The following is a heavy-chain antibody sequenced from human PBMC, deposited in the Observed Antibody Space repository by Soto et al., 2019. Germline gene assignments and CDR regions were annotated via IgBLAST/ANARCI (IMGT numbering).Heavy chain of an antibody. J-gene: IGHJ4*02. V-gene: IGHV3-15*07. CDR1: GFTFSNAW. CDR2: IKSKTDGGTT. Sequence: EVQLVESGGGLVKPGGSLRLSCAASGFTFSNAWMNWVRQAPGKGLEWVGRIKSKTDGGTTDYAAPVKGRFTISRDDSKNTLYLQMNSLKTEDTAVYYCTTGDLYDSRGYYGGYWGQGTLVTVSS. CDR3: TTGDLYDSRGYYGGY. D-gene: IGHD3-22*01.